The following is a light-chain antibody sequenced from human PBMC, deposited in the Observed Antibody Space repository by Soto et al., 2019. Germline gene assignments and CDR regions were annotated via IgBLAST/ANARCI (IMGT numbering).Light chain of an antibody. J-gene: IGLJ2*01. CDR3: TSYISSSTQVV. Sequence: QSALTQPASVSGSPGQSITISCTGTSSDIGGYNYVSWYQQHPGKAPKLMIYDVSTRPSGVSNRFSGSKSGNTASLTISGLQAEDEADYYCTSYISSSTQVVFGGGTKLTVL. V-gene: IGLV2-14*01. CDR2: DVS. CDR1: SSDIGGYNY.